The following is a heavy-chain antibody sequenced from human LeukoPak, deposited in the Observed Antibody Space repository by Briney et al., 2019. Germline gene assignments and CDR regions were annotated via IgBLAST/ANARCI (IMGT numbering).Heavy chain of an antibody. Sequence: ASVKVSCKASGYAFTSYGISWVPQAPVQGLEWMGWISAYNGNTNYAQKLQGRVTMTTDTSTSTAYVELRSLSSDDTVVSDCARDSLRPDYFVYWGQGTLVTVSS. CDR2: ISAYNGNT. CDR3: ARDSLRPDYFVY. J-gene: IGHJ4*02. V-gene: IGHV1-18*01. CDR1: GYAFTSYG.